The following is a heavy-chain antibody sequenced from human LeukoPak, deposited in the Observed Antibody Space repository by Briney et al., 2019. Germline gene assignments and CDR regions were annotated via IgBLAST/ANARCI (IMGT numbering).Heavy chain of an antibody. D-gene: IGHD3-10*01. V-gene: IGHV3-23*01. Sequence: GGSLRLSCTASAFTSEFSFSNYAMDWVRQVPGKGLEWVSGISGRGTNTYYADSAKGRFTISRDNSNNTLFLQMTSLGAEDTAVYFCAKELWFGELAADYWGQGVLVTVSS. CDR1: AFTSEFSFSNYA. CDR3: AKELWFGELAADY. CDR2: ISGRGTNT. J-gene: IGHJ4*02.